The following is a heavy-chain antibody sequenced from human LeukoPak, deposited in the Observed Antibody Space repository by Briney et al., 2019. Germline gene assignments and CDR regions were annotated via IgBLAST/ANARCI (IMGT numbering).Heavy chain of an antibody. J-gene: IGHJ5*02. D-gene: IGHD3-10*01. Sequence: PSETLSLTCAVYGGSFSGYYWSWIRQPPGKGLEWIGYIYYSGSTNYNPSLKSRVTISVDTSKNQFSLKLSSVTAADTAVYYCAQAKTYYFPFDPWGQGTLVTVSS. CDR2: IYYSGST. V-gene: IGHV4-59*08. CDR3: AQAKTYYFPFDP. CDR1: GGSFSGYY.